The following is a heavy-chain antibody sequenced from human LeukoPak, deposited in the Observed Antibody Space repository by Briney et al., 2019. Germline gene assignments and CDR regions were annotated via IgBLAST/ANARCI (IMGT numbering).Heavy chain of an antibody. CDR2: MYYSGNT. J-gene: IGHJ3*01. D-gene: IGHD3-9*01. V-gene: IGHV4-39*01. CDR3: VRPDDNSFDF. Sequence: PSETLSLTCTVSGGSISSSSNYWGWIRQPPGKGLEWIGSMYYSGNTYYNPSLKSRVTISVDTSKNQFSLKLSSVTAADTAVYYCVRPDDNSFDFWGQGTMVTVSS. CDR1: GGSISSSSNY.